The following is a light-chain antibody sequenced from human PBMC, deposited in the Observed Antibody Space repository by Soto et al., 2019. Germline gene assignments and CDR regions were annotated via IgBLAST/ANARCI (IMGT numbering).Light chain of an antibody. CDR3: QQRSNWPPWT. Sequence: EIVLTQSPATLTLSPGERATLSCRASQSVSSYLAWYQQKPGQAPRLLIYDASNRATGIPARFSGSGSGTDFTLTIISLEPEDFAVYYCQQRSNWPPWTFGQGTMVEI. V-gene: IGKV3-11*01. CDR2: DAS. J-gene: IGKJ1*01. CDR1: QSVSSY.